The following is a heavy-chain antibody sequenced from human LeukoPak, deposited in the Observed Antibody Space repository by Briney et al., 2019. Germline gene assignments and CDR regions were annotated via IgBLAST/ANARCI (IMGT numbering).Heavy chain of an antibody. CDR2: VSGSGDNT. D-gene: IGHD4-11*01. Sequence: GGALRLSCAASGFTFSSYGMHWVRQAPGKGLEWVSVVSGSGDNTNYADSVKGRFTISRDNSKNTLFLQMNSLRTEDTAVYFCARWGNDYSQFDSWGQGTLVTLSP. CDR1: GFTFSSYG. CDR3: ARWGNDYSQFDS. J-gene: IGHJ4*02. V-gene: IGHV3-23*01.